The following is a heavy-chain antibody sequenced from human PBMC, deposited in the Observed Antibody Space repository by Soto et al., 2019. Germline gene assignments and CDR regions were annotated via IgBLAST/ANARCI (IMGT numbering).Heavy chain of an antibody. Sequence: ASVKVSCKASGYTFTSYYIHWVRQAPGQGLEWMGIINPTSASTSYAQKFQGRVTMTRDTSTSTVYMELSSLRSEDTAVYYCARGHCSRTGCPFCYYYGMDVWGQGTTVTVSS. CDR2: INPTSAST. J-gene: IGHJ6*02. CDR3: ARGHCSRTGCPFCYYYGMDV. D-gene: IGHD2-2*01. V-gene: IGHV1-46*01. CDR1: GYTFTSYY.